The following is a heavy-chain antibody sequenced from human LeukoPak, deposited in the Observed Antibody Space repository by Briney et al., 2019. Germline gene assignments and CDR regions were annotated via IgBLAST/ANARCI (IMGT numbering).Heavy chain of an antibody. D-gene: IGHD6-13*01. J-gene: IGHJ3*02. Sequence: SETLSLTCTVSGGSISSYYWSWIRQPPGKGLEWIGYIYYNGNTNQNPSLKSRVTISVDTSKNQFSLRLTSVTAADTAVYYCARRVATAPMYAFDIWGQGTLVTVSS. CDR2: IYYNGNT. CDR1: GGSISSYY. CDR3: ARRVATAPMYAFDI. V-gene: IGHV4-59*08.